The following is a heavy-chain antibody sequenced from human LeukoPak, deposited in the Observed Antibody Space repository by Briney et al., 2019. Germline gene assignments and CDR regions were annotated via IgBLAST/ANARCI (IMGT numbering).Heavy chain of an antibody. CDR1: GYTFTSYG. V-gene: IGHV1-18*01. J-gene: IGHJ5*02. CDR2: TNTDKGDT. CDR3: ARTLWFGDYEMYDQ. D-gene: IGHD3-10*01. Sequence: ASVKVSCKTSGYTFTSYGISWVRQAPGQGLEWMVWTNTDKGDTDHAQTLQGRVTMTIDTSTSTAYMELRSLRSDDTAVYYCARTLWFGDYEMYDQWGQGTLLTVSS.